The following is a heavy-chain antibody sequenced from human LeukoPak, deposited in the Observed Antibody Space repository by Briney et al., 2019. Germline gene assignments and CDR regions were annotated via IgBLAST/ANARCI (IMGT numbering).Heavy chain of an antibody. CDR2: ISPDGRAA. CDR3: ARGTSDWHGTDY. V-gene: IGHV3-74*01. D-gene: IGHD6-19*01. J-gene: IGHJ4*02. CDR1: GFTFRTYW. Sequence: PGGTLRLSCAASGFTFRTYWMHWVRQGPGKGLMWLSQISPDGRAATYADSVKGRITISRDNAKNTLYLQINSLTDEDAAVYFCARGTSDWHGTDYWGQGTLVTVSS.